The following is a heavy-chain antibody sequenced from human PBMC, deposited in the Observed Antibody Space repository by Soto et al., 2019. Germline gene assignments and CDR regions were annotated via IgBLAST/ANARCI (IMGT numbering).Heavy chain of an antibody. CDR2: LYDVDGT. CDR1: GLTVRGKKY. V-gene: IGHV3-53*01. J-gene: IGHJ3*02. D-gene: IGHD1-1*01. Sequence: DVQLVASGGGLIQPGGSLRLSCAALGLTVRGKKYITWLRQAPGKGLEWVSALYDVDGTYYADSAKGRFTISRDNPNNIIYLQMDRLGPDDTAVYYCASWLEREHAYDIWGLGTMVTVSS. CDR3: ASWLEREHAYDI.